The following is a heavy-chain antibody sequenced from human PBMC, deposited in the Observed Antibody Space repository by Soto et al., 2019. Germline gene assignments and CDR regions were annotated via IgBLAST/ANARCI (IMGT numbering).Heavy chain of an antibody. CDR1: GFTFSSYA. Sequence: QVQLVAAGGGVVQPGRSLRRSWAASGFTFSSYAMHWVRQAPCKGLEWVAVISYDGSNKYYADDVKGRFNISRDNSKNTLYLHMNSLRAEDTAVYYCARDPERGFGELLEGIDYWGQGTLVTVSS. CDR3: ARDPERGFGELLEGIDY. J-gene: IGHJ4*02. V-gene: IGHV3-30-3*01. CDR2: ISYDGSNK. D-gene: IGHD3-10*01.